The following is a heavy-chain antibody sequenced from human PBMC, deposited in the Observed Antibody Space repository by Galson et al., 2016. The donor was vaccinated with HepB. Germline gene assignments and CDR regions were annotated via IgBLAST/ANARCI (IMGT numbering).Heavy chain of an antibody. V-gene: IGHV2-70*04. D-gene: IGHD3-10*01. Sequence: PALVNPTQTLTLTCTFSGFSLTTSGMRLNWLRQPPGKSLEWLARIDWDDDKFYSMSLGNRLTVSKDNSKHQVVLTMTTMDPVDSGTYYCARMAGHCSESLYFDHWGQGVQVTVSS. CDR1: GFSLTTSGMR. J-gene: IGHJ4*02. CDR2: IDWDDDK. CDR3: ARMAGHCSESLYFDH.